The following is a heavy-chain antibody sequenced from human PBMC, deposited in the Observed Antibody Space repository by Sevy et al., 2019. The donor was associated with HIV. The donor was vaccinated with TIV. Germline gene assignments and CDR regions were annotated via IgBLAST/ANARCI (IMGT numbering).Heavy chain of an antibody. D-gene: IGHD3-22*01. V-gene: IGHV4-39*01. CDR3: ASYTDYYDSSGYYSDFQH. CDR2: IYYSGST. Sequence: SETLSITCTVSGGSISSSSYYWGWIRQPPGKGLEWIGSIYYSGSTYYNPSLKSRVTISVDTSKNQFSLKLSSVTAADTAVYYSASYTDYYDSSGYYSDFQHWGQGTLVTVSS. CDR1: GGSISSSSYY. J-gene: IGHJ1*01.